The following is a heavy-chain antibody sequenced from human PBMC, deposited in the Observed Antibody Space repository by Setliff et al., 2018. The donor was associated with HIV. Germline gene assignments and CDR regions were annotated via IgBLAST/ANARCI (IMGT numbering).Heavy chain of an antibody. J-gene: IGHJ3*02. CDR2: IFYGGNA. V-gene: IGHV4-59*01. Sequence: SETLSLTCTVSAGAIRSYYWSWIRQSPGKGLERIGYIFYGGNANYSPSLKGRVTMSLDTSRNQFSLKLTSVTAADTAVYYCASTGHIEIDPLQPFEIWGQGTMVTVSS. CDR1: AGAIRSYY. D-gene: IGHD5-12*01. CDR3: ASTGHIEIDPLQPFEI.